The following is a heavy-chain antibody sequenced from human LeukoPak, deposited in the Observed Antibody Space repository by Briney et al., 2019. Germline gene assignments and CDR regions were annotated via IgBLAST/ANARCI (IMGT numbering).Heavy chain of an antibody. V-gene: IGHV3-53*01. CDR2: LYSGGNT. D-gene: IGHD2-15*01. Sequence: GGSLRLSCAASGFTVSSNYMSWVRQAPGKGLEWVSVLYSGGNTYYADSVKGRFTISRDNSKNSLFLQMNSLRGEDTAVYYCARAPLGYCSGVSCYRHFDSWGQGTLVTVSS. CDR3: ARAPLGYCSGVSCYRHFDS. CDR1: GFTVSSNY. J-gene: IGHJ4*02.